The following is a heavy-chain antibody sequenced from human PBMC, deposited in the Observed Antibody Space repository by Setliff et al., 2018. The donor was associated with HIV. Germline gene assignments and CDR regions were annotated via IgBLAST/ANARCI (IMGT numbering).Heavy chain of an antibody. Sequence: ASVKVSCKASGYTFTSYGISWVRQAPGQGLEWMGWISAYNGNTNYAQKLQGRVTMTRDTSFSTAYTSIRTTYMELTNLKSDDTAVYYCARDHGGNSGYNWFDPWGQGTLVTVSS. J-gene: IGHJ5*02. CDR2: ISAYNGNT. D-gene: IGHD2-21*02. CDR3: ARDHGGNSGYNWFDP. CDR1: GYTFTSYG. V-gene: IGHV1-18*01.